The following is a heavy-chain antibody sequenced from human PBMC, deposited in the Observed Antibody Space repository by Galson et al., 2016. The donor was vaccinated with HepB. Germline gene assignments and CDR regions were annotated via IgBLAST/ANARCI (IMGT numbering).Heavy chain of an antibody. CDR1: GFTFSRYD. V-gene: IGHV3-13*04. Sequence: SLRLSCAASGFTFSRYDIHWVRQVTGKGLQWVSAIGGAGDTYYSGSVKGRFTISRENAKNSLYLQMNSLTAGDTAVYYCARESTGRGVYAFDIWGQGTMVIVSS. CDR2: IGGAGDT. D-gene: IGHD3-16*01. CDR3: ARESTGRGVYAFDI. J-gene: IGHJ3*02.